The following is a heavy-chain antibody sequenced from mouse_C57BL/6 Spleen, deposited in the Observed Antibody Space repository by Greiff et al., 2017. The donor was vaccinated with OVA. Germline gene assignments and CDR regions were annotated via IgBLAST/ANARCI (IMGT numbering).Heavy chain of an antibody. CDR3: ARKDGYYGFAY. CDR1: GYAFSSSW. J-gene: IGHJ3*01. D-gene: IGHD2-3*01. Sequence: QVQLKQSGPELVKPGASVKISCKASGYAFSSSWMNWVKQRPGKGLEWIGRIYPGDGDPNYNGKFKGKATLTADKSSSTAYMQLSSLTSEDSAVYFCARKDGYYGFAYWGQGTLVTVSA. V-gene: IGHV1-82*01. CDR2: IYPGDGDP.